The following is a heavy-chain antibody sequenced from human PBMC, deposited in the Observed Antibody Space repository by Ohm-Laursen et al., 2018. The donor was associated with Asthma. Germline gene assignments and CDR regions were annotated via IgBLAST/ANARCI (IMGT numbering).Heavy chain of an antibody. CDR1: GYTFTGYA. Sequence: SSVKVSCKASGYTFTGYAMHWVRQAPGQRLEWMGWINAGNDNTKYSQKFQGRVTITRDTSASTAYMELSSLRSEDTAVYYCARGDYGDNAFDYWGQGTLVTVSS. D-gene: IGHD4-17*01. V-gene: IGHV1-3*01. CDR2: INAGNDNT. J-gene: IGHJ4*02. CDR3: ARGDYGDNAFDY.